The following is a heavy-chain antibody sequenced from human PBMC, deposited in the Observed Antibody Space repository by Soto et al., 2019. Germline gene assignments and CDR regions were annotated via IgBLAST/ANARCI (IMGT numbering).Heavy chain of an antibody. D-gene: IGHD3-10*01. CDR3: ARGVGSGRVYGLAV. Sequence: QVQLQQWGAGLLKHSETLSLTCAVSGESFSDYFWSWIRQPPGKGLEWIGEIDQTGRTNYNPSLKSRVIMSVDTSKNQFSLNLSSVTAADTAMYYCARGVGSGRVYGLAVWGQGTTVTVS. J-gene: IGHJ6*02. CDR2: IDQTGRT. V-gene: IGHV4-34*01. CDR1: GESFSDYF.